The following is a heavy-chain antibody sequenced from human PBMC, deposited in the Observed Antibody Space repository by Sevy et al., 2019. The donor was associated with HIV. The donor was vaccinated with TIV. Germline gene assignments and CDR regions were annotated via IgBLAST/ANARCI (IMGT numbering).Heavy chain of an antibody. Sequence: GGSLRLSCATSGFTFNHAWMSWVRQAPGKGLEWVGRIRSKPDGGTTDFAVPVKGRFTMSRDDSKYTLYLQMNSLKSTDTSMYYCATASGTYWGQGTLVTVSS. CDR1: GFTFNHAW. D-gene: IGHD1-1*01. J-gene: IGHJ4*02. CDR3: ATASGTY. V-gene: IGHV3-15*01. CDR2: IRSKPDGGTT.